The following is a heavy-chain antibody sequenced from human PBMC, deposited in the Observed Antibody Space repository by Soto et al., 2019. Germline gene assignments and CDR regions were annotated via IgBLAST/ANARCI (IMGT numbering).Heavy chain of an antibody. Sequence: ASVKVSCKASGGTFSSYTISWVRQAPGQGLEWMGRIIPILGIANYAQKFQGRVTITADKSTSTAYMELSSLRSEDTAVYYCAVRVTMVRGEKAFDICGQGTMVTVSS. J-gene: IGHJ3*02. CDR2: IIPILGIA. CDR1: GGTFSSYT. CDR3: AVRVTMVRGEKAFDI. V-gene: IGHV1-69*02. D-gene: IGHD3-10*01.